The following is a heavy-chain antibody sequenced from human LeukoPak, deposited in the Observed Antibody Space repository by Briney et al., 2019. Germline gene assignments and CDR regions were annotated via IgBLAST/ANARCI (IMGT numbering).Heavy chain of an antibody. D-gene: IGHD6-6*01. J-gene: IGHJ4*02. CDR1: GYTFTGYY. CDR3: ARVTARLSIGWDY. Sequence: GASVKVSCKASGYTFTGYYMHWVRQAPGQGLEWMGWINPNSGGTNYAQKFQGRVTMTRDTSISTAYMELSRLRSDDTAVCYCARVTARLSIGWDYWGQGTLVTVSS. CDR2: INPNSGGT. V-gene: IGHV1-2*02.